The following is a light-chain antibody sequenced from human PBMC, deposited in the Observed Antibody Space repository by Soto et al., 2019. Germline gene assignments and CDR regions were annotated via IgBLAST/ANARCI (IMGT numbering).Light chain of an antibody. V-gene: IGKV3-15*01. Sequence: HYSRASQSINSNLAWYQQQPGQAPRLLIYGASTRATAVPDRFSGSGSGTDSTLTFALLQSDDFAVCFCQEYSDWPITFGQGTRLEIK. J-gene: IGKJ5*01. CDR2: GAS. CDR1: QSINSN. CDR3: QEYSDWPIT.